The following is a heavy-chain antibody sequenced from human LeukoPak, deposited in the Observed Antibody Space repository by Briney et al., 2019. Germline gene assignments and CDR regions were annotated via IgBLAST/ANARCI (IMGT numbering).Heavy chain of an antibody. CDR2: IRYDGSNK. CDR3: AKDGGAVAGTRIDY. D-gene: IGHD6-19*01. CDR1: GFTFSSYG. V-gene: IGHV3-30*02. J-gene: IGHJ4*02. Sequence: GGSLRLSCAASGFTFSSYGMHWVRQAPGKGLEWVAFIRYDGSNKYYADSVNGRFTISRDNSKNTLYLQMNTLRAEDTAVYYCAKDGGAVAGTRIDYWGQGTLVTVSS.